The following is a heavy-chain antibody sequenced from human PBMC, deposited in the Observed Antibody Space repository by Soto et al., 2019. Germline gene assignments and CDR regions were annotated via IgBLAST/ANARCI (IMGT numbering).Heavy chain of an antibody. CDR3: VKGHSDSYYYFDY. V-gene: IGHV3-23*01. D-gene: IGHD3-22*01. J-gene: IGHJ4*02. Sequence: EVQLLESGGALVQPGESLRLSCAASGFTFSFCAMSWVRQAPGKGLEWVSSMRGSNGDTYYADSVKGRFTISRDNSKNTLYLQMNSLRVEDTALYCCVKGHSDSYYYFDYWGQGALVTVSS. CDR1: GFTFSFCA. CDR2: MRGSNGDT.